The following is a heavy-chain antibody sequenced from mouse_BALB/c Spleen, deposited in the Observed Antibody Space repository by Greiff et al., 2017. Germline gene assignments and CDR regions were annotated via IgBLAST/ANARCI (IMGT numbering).Heavy chain of an antibody. V-gene: IGHV1-55*01. CDR3: AREGTY. Sequence: VQLQQPGAELVKPGTSVKLSCKASGYNFTSYWINWVKLRPGQGLEWIGDIYPGSGSTNYNEKFKSKATLTVDTSSSTAYMQLSSLASEDSALYYCAREGTYWGQGTTLTVSS. CDR1: GYNFTSYW. D-gene: IGHD3-3*01. J-gene: IGHJ2*01. CDR2: IYPGSGST.